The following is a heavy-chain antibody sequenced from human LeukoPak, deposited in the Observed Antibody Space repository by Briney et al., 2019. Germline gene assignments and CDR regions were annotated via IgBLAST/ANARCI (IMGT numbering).Heavy chain of an antibody. CDR3: YGEVTSCFRYFDL. CDR2: FYTSGST. Sequence: PSQTLSLTCTVSGGSISSGSYYWSWIRKPAGKGLEWIGRFYTSGSTNYNPSLKSRVTMSVDTSKGQFSLNLTSVTAADTAVYYCYGEVTSCFRYFDLWGRGTLVTVSS. CDR1: GGSISSGSYY. D-gene: IGHD2-2*01. J-gene: IGHJ2*01. V-gene: IGHV4-61*02.